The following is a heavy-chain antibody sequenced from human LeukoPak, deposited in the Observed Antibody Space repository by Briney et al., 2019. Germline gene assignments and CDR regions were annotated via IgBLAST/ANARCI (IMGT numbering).Heavy chain of an antibody. V-gene: IGHV3-49*04. Sequence: GGSLRLSCTASGLLFGDYAMTWVRQAPGKGLEWVGFIRSKPYGGTAEYAASVKGRFTISRDDSKSIAYLQMNSLKTEDTGVYYCTRDQTGYYSPTPTDWGQGTLVTVSS. CDR2: IRSKPYGGTA. J-gene: IGHJ4*02. CDR3: TRDQTGYYSPTPTD. CDR1: GLLFGDYA. D-gene: IGHD3-9*01.